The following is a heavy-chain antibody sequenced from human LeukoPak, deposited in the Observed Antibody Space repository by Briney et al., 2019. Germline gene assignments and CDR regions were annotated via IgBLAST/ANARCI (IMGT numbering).Heavy chain of an antibody. CDR3: ARDLGSSGWSDAFDI. CDR1: GGSISSYY. D-gene: IGHD6-19*01. V-gene: IGHV4-59*01. Sequence: SETLSLTCTVSGGSISSYYLSWIRQPPGKGLEWIGYIYYSGSTNYNPSLKSRVTISVDTSKNQFSLKLSSVTAADTAVYYCARDLGSSGWSDAFDIWGQGTMVTLFS. CDR2: IYYSGST. J-gene: IGHJ3*02.